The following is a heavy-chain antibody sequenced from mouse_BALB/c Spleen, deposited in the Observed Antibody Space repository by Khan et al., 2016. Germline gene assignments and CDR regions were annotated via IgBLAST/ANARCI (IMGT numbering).Heavy chain of an antibody. CDR1: GYTFTSYY. Sequence: QVQLQQSGPELVKPGASVKMSCKASGYTFTSYYIHWVKQRPGQGLEWIGWIYPGDGSTKYNEKFKGKTTLTADKSSSTAYTLLSSLTSEDSAIYFCATTADYWGQGTTLTVSS. V-gene: IGHV1S56*01. D-gene: IGHD1-2*01. CDR3: ATTADY. CDR2: IYPGDGST. J-gene: IGHJ2*01.